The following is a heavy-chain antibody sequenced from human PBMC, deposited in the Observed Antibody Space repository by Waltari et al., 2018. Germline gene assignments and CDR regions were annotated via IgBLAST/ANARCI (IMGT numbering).Heavy chain of an antibody. Sequence: LQLQESGPGLVNASETLSLNCTVSDDSTRYSSYFWGWIRQPPGKGLEWIGSVYISGTTYYNPSLKGRVTMSLETSKNQFSLKLKSVTAADTAVYYCARGGYYYDTLGDSWGQGTLVTVSS. CDR1: DDSTRYSSYF. J-gene: IGHJ5*01. CDR2: VYISGTT. V-gene: IGHV4-39*07. D-gene: IGHD3-22*01. CDR3: ARGGYYYDTLGDS.